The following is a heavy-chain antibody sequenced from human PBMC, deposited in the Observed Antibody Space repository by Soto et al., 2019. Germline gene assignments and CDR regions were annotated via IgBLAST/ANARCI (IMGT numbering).Heavy chain of an antibody. D-gene: IGHD3-22*01. V-gene: IGHV3-23*01. Sequence: GGSLRLSCAASGFTVSSNYMSWVRQAPGKGLEWVSSISRTGDSAYYADSVKGRFAISRDRSKNRLSLQMNSLRVEDTAVYYCAKGLDGSGYYHNWFDSWGQGTLVTVSS. J-gene: IGHJ5*01. CDR1: GFTVSSNY. CDR3: AKGLDGSGYYHNWFDS. CDR2: ISRTGDSA.